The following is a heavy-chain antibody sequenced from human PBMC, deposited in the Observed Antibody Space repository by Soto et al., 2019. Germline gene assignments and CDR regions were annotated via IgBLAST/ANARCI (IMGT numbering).Heavy chain of an antibody. V-gene: IGHV3-21*01. J-gene: IGHJ4*02. CDR3: VRHWLATREFDY. Sequence: GGSLRLSCAASGFTFSSYSMNWVRQAPGKGLEWVSSLSSSSGHIYYADSVKSRFTISRDNAKNSLYLQMNSLRAEDTAVYYCVRHWLATREFDYWGQGTLVTVSS. CDR1: GFTFSSYS. CDR2: LSSSSGHI. D-gene: IGHD1-26*01.